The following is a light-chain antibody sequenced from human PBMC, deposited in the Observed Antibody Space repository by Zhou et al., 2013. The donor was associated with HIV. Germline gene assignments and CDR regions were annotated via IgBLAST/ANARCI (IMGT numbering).Light chain of an antibody. V-gene: IGKV3-11*01. CDR3: QQYDRSLLT. CDR2: DAS. Sequence: EIVLTQSPATLSLSPGERATLSCRASQSVSSYLAWYQQRPGQAPRLLIYDASNRATDIPARFSGSGSGTDFTLTITRLEPEDFAVYYCQQYDRSLLTFGGGTKVEIK. CDR1: QSVSSY. J-gene: IGKJ4*01.